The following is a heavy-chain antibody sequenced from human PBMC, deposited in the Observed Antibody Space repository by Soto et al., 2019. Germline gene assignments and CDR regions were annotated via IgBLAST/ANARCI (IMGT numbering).Heavy chain of an antibody. CDR2: IYYSGST. J-gene: IGHJ4*02. V-gene: IGHV4-31*03. Sequence: SETLSLTCTVSGGSISSGGYYWSWLRQHPGKGLERIGYIYYSGSTYYNPSLKSRFTISVDTSKNQFSLKLSSVTAADTAVYYCARGIVVYGSGSYGYYFDYWGQGTLVTVSS. CDR1: GGSISSGGYY. CDR3: ARGIVVYGSGSYGYYFDY. D-gene: IGHD3-10*01.